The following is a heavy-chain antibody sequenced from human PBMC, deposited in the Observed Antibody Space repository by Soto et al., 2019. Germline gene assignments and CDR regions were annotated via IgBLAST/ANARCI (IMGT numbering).Heavy chain of an antibody. CDR2: ISYDGSNK. CDR3: ARDRDFWSGYFFSAYYYGMDV. CDR1: GFTFSSYA. D-gene: IGHD3-3*01. J-gene: IGHJ6*02. Sequence: QVQLVESGGGVVQPGRSLRLSCAASGFTFSSYAMHWVRQAPGKGLEWVAVISYDGSNKYYADSVKGRFTISRDNSKNTLYLQMNSLRAEDTAVYYCARDRDFWSGYFFSAYYYGMDVWGQGTTVTVSS. V-gene: IGHV3-30-3*01.